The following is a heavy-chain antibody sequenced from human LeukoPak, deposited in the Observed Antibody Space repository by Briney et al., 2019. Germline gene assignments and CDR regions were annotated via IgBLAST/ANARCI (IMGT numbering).Heavy chain of an antibody. J-gene: IGHJ5*02. V-gene: IGHV1-2*02. CDR1: GYTFTGYY. CDR2: INPNSGGT. D-gene: IGHD3-10*01. CDR3: ARVRAGPLYSGLNWFDP. Sequence: GASVKVSCKASGYTFTGYYMHWVRQAPGQGLEWMGWINPNSGGTNYAQKFQGRVTMTRDTSISTAYMELSRLRSDDTAVYYCARVRAGPLYSGLNWFDPWGQGTLVTVSS.